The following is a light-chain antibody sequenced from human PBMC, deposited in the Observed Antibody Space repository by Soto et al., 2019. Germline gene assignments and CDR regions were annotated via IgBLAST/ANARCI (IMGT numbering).Light chain of an antibody. CDR1: QNMKNY. Sequence: DIEMTQSPSSLSASVGNRVPITCQASQNMKNYLNWYQQKPGRAPKLLIYDASNLEAGVPSRLRGSGSGTDFTFTISSMKPEDIATYYCQQYENIPTFGQGTRLEI. CDR2: DAS. V-gene: IGKV1-33*01. J-gene: IGKJ5*01. CDR3: QQYENIPT.